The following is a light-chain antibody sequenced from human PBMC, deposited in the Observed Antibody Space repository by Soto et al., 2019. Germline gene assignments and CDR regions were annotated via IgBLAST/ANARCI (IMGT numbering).Light chain of an antibody. V-gene: IGLV1-40*01. CDR1: SSNIGAGYD. CDR3: QSYDSSLSVLYV. J-gene: IGLJ1*01. Sequence: QSALTQPPSVSGAPGQRVTISCTGSSSNIGAGYDVHWYQQLPGTAPKLLIYGNSNRPSGVPDRFSGSKSGTSASLAITGLQAADEADYYCQSYDSSLSVLYVFGTGTKVTVL. CDR2: GNS.